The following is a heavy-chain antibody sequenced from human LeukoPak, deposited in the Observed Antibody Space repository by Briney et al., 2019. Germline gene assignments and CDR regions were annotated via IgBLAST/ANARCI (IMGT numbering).Heavy chain of an antibody. D-gene: IGHD6-19*01. J-gene: IGHJ4*02. CDR2: INPSGDST. CDR1: GYTFTSYS. Sequence: GSVKVSCKASGYTFTSYSMHWVRQAPGQGLEWMGIINPSGDSTTYAQKFQGRVTVTRDTSTSTVYMELSSLRSEDTAVYYCARGVLSPGGAVAGTRYFDYWGQGTLVTVSS. V-gene: IGHV1-46*01. CDR3: ARGVLSPGGAVAGTRYFDY.